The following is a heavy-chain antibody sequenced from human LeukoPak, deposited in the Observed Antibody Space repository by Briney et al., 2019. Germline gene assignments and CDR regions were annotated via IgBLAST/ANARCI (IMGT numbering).Heavy chain of an antibody. D-gene: IGHD6-19*01. CDR2: ISWNSGSI. Sequence: GGSLRLSCAASGFTFDDYAMHWVRQGPGKGLEWVSGISWNSGSIGYADSVKGRFTISRDNAKNSLYLQMNSLRAEDTALYYCAKDIHIAVAGTGFDYWGQGTLVTVSS. CDR3: AKDIHIAVAGTGFDY. CDR1: GFTFDDYA. J-gene: IGHJ4*02. V-gene: IGHV3-9*01.